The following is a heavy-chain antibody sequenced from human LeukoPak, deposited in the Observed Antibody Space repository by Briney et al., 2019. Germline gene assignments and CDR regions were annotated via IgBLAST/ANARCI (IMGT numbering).Heavy chain of an antibody. CDR3: AKDGHAPSDPTAAAGTVY. CDR1: GFTFSSYG. CDR2: ISYDGSNK. Sequence: GGSLRLSCAAFGFTFSSYGMNWVRQAPGKGLEWLAVISYDGSNKNYADSVKGRFTIYRDNSKNTLYLQMNSLRAEDTAVYYCAKDGHAPSDPTAAAGTVYWGQGTLVTVSS. V-gene: IGHV3-30*18. J-gene: IGHJ4*02. D-gene: IGHD6-13*01.